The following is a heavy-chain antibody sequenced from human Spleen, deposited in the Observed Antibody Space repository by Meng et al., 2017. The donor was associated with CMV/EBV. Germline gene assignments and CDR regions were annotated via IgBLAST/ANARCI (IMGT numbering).Heavy chain of an antibody. CDR2: ISGSGDST. Sequence: CAASGFTFGSYAMSWVRQAPGKGLEWVSAISGSGDSTYYADSVKGRFTISRDNSKNTLYLQMNSLRAEDTAVYYCAKSGYVRGVRFDYWGQGTLVTVSS. CDR1: GFTFGSYA. J-gene: IGHJ4*02. V-gene: IGHV3-23*01. CDR3: AKSGYVRGVRFDY. D-gene: IGHD3-10*01.